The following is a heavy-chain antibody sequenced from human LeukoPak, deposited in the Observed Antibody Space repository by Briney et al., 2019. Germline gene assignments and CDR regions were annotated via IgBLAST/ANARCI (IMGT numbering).Heavy chain of an antibody. CDR1: GYTFTSYD. CDR3: ARGRKLVVVPAAPRKEYYYYMDV. Sequence: ASVKVSCKASGYTFTSYDINWVRQATGQGLEWMGWMNPNSGNTGYAQKFRGRVTITRNTSISTAYMELSSLRSEDTAVYYCARGRKLVVVPAAPRKEYYYYMDVWGKGTTVTASS. J-gene: IGHJ6*03. D-gene: IGHD2-2*01. CDR2: MNPNSGNT. V-gene: IGHV1-8*03.